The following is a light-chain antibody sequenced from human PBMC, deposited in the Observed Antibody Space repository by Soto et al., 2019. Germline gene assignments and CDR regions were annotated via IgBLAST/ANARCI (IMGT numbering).Light chain of an antibody. CDR2: TAS. CDR1: QGISTY. V-gene: IGKV1-9*01. CDR3: QQVKSYPLT. Sequence: DIQLTQSPSSLSASVGDRVTITCRATQGISTYLTWYLQKPGKAPKLLIYTASTLQSGVPSRFSGSGSGTEFTLTISSLQPEDFATYYCQQVKSYPLTFGGGTKVEIK. J-gene: IGKJ4*01.